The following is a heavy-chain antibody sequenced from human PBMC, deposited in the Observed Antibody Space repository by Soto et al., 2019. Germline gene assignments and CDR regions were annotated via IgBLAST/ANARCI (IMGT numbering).Heavy chain of an antibody. V-gene: IGHV3-11*01. CDR3: ARDLGEYSSSVPWFDP. Sequence: RLSCAASGFTFSDYYMSWIRQAPGKGLEWVSYISSSGSTIYYADSVKGRFTISRDNAKNSLYLQMNSLRAEDTAVYYCARDLGEYSSSVPWFDPWGQGTLVTVSS. CDR2: ISSSGSTI. D-gene: IGHD6-6*01. CDR1: GFTFSDYY. J-gene: IGHJ5*02.